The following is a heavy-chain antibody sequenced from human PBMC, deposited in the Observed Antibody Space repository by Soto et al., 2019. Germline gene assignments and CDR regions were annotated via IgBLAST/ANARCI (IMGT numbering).Heavy chain of an antibody. CDR2: IYYSGST. D-gene: IGHD6-19*01. J-gene: IGHJ5*02. CDR1: GGSISSSSYY. Sequence: QLQLQESGPGLVKPSETLSLTCTVSGGSISSSSYYWGWIRQPPGKGLEWIGSIYYSGSTYYNPSLKSRVTISVDTSKNQFSLKLSSVTAADTAVYYCARHKIAVAGIWFDPWGQGTLVTVSS. CDR3: ARHKIAVAGIWFDP. V-gene: IGHV4-39*01.